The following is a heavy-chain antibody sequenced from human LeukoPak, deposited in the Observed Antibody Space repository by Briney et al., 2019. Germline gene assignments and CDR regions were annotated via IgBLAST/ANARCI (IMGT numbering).Heavy chain of an antibody. V-gene: IGHV4-59*01. D-gene: IGHD2-8*02. J-gene: IGHJ5*02. CDR2: IYNSGRS. CDR3: AGGSGASWFDP. CDR1: GGSISSGY. Sequence: PSETLSLTCSVSGGSISSGYWSWIRQPPGKGLEWIAYIYNSGRSNYNPSLKSRVTISLDTSKNQLSLKLSSVTAADTAVYYCAGGSGASWFDPWGQGTLVTVSS.